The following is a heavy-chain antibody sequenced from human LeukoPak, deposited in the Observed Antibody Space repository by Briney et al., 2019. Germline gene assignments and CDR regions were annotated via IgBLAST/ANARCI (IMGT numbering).Heavy chain of an antibody. J-gene: IGHJ3*02. D-gene: IGHD3-9*01. CDR3: TTESPGYYSAFDI. CDR1: GFTFNNAW. Sequence: GGSLRLSCAASGFTFNNAWVSWVRPAPGKGLEWVGRIKSKTDGGTTDYAAPVKGRFTISRDDSKTTLYLQMNSLKTEDTAVYYCTTESPGYYSAFDIWGQGTMVTVSS. V-gene: IGHV3-15*01. CDR2: IKSKTDGGTT.